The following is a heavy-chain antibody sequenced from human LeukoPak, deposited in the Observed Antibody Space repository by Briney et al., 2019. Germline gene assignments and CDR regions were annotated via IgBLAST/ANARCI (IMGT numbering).Heavy chain of an antibody. J-gene: IGHJ3*01. CDR3: ARERNYGDYGNAFDV. D-gene: IGHD4-17*01. Sequence: GASVKVSCKASGYTFTDYYIHWMRQAPGQGLEWMGWINPKRGVTTYAQKFQGRVTMTRDTSITTAYIELTRLRSDDTTIYYCARERNYGDYGNAFDVWGQGTMVTVSS. V-gene: IGHV1-2*02. CDR2: INPKRGVT. CDR1: GYTFTDYY.